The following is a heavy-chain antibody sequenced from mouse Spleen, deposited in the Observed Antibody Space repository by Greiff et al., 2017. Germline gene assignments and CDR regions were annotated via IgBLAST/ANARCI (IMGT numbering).Heavy chain of an antibody. CDR2: INPSTGYT. Sequence: VQRVESGAELAKPGASVKMSCKASGYTFTSYWMHWVKQRPGQGLEWIGYINPSTGYTEYNQKFKDKATLTADKSSSTAYMQLSSLTSEDSAVYYCARHYGDYWGQGTTLTVSS. CDR3: ARHYGDY. V-gene: IGHV1-7*01. CDR1: GYTFTSYW. J-gene: IGHJ2*01.